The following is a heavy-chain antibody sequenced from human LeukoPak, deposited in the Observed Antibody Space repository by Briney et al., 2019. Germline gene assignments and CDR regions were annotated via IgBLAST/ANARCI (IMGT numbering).Heavy chain of an antibody. CDR1: GFTFSSYS. Sequence: PGGSLRLSCAASGFTFSSYSMNWVRQAPGKGLEWVSYISSSSRTIYYADSVKGRFTISRDNAKNSLYLQMNSLRAEDTAVYYCARDSADFWSGYSLYAPNGDDAFDIWGQGTMVTVSS. J-gene: IGHJ3*02. D-gene: IGHD3-3*01. CDR3: ARDSADFWSGYSLYAPNGDDAFDI. V-gene: IGHV3-48*01. CDR2: ISSSSRTI.